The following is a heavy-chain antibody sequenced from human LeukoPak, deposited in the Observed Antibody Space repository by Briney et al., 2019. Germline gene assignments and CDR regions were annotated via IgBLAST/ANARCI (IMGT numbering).Heavy chain of an antibody. V-gene: IGHV3-23*01. D-gene: IGHD3-9*01. CDR2: ISGSGGST. Sequence: GGSLRLSCAASGFTFSSYAMSWVRQAPGKGLEWVSAISGSGGSTYYADSVKGRFTISRDNSKNTLYLQMNSLRAEDTAVYYCAKATSVLRYFDWPDAFDIWGQGTMVTVSS. CDR1: GFTFSSYA. CDR3: AKATSVLRYFDWPDAFDI. J-gene: IGHJ3*02.